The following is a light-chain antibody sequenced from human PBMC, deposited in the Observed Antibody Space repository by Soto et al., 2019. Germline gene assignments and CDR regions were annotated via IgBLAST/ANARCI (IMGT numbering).Light chain of an antibody. J-gene: IGKJ1*01. CDR2: WAS. CDR3: QQYYNIPPT. Sequence: DIVMTQSPDSLAVSLGERATINCKSSQSVFFNSNNKNYLAWYQQKPGQPPKLLIYWASTRESGVPDRFNGTVSGTDFTLTLSSRQAEDGAVYYCQQYYNIPPTFGQGTKVEI. V-gene: IGKV4-1*01. CDR1: QSVFFNSNNKNY.